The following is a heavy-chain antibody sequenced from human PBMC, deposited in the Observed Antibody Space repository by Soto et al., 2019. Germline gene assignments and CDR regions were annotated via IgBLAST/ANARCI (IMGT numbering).Heavy chain of an antibody. V-gene: IGHV4-59*01. D-gene: IGHD2-15*01. CDR1: GGSISSYY. J-gene: IGHJ5*02. CDR2: IYYSGST. CDR3: ARDLKEYCSDGKCNWFDP. Sequence: SETLSLTCTVSGGSISSYYWSWIRKPPGKGLEWIGYIYYSGSTNYNPSLKSRVTISFDASKNEISLQVRSAAAADAAVYYCARDLKEYCSDGKCNWFDPWGQGTLVTVSS.